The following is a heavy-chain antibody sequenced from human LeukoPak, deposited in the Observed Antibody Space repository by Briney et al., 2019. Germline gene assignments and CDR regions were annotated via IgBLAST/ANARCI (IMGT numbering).Heavy chain of an antibody. V-gene: IGHV4-30-2*01. CDR2: IYHSGST. Sequence: PSQTLSLTCTVSGGSISSGGYYWSWIRQPPGKGLEWIGYIYHSGSTYYNPSLKSRVTISVDRSKNQFSLKLSSVTAADTAVYYCARDRFEYSSSYYYMDVWGKGTTVTVSS. J-gene: IGHJ6*03. D-gene: IGHD6-6*01. CDR3: ARDRFEYSSSYYYMDV. CDR1: GGSISSGGYY.